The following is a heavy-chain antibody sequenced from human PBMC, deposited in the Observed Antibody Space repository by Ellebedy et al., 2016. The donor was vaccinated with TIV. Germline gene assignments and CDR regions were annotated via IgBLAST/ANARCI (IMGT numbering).Heavy chain of an antibody. J-gene: IGHJ6*03. CDR3: AKDQEYFDYMDV. V-gene: IGHV3-23*01. CDR2: ISGRSGNT. Sequence: GGSLRLXXAASGFTFSNYAMNWVRQAPGKGLEWVSGISGRSGNTYYAAPVKGRFTISRDNSKNTLFLQVNSLRAEDTAVYYCAKDQEYFDYMDVWGKGTTVTVSS. CDR1: GFTFSNYA.